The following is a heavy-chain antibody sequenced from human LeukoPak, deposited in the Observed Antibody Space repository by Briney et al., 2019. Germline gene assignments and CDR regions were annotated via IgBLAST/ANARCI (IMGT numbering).Heavy chain of an antibody. V-gene: IGHV3-7*01. Sequence: PGGSLRLSCAASGFTFSRYSMDWVRQAPGKGLEWVANIKQDGTDKYFVDSVRGRFTISRVNAKNSLFLQMGSLRAEDTAVYYCARSYLLDYWGQGTLVTVSS. D-gene: IGHD2/OR15-2a*01. CDR2: IKQDGTDK. J-gene: IGHJ4*02. CDR3: ARSYLLDY. CDR1: GFTFSRYS.